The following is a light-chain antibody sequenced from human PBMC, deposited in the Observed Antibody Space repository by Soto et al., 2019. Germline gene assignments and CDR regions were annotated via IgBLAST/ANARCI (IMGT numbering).Light chain of an antibody. CDR2: DAS. V-gene: IGKV1-5*01. J-gene: IGKJ1*01. CDR1: QYIANW. CDR3: QQCNSYPWT. Sequence: DIKMTQSLASLCASVGDRVIITCRASQYIANWLAWYQLKPGKAPKMLIFDASSLKSGVPSRFSGSGTGTELTLTISSLQPDDFATYYCQQCNSYPWTFGQGTKVDIK.